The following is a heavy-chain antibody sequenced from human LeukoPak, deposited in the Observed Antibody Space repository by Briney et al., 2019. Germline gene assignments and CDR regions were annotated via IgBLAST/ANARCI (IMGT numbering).Heavy chain of an antibody. Sequence: SETLSLTCTVSGGSISSGDYYWSWIRQPPGKGLEWIGYIYYSGSTYYNPSLKSRVTISVDTSKNQFSLKLSSVTAADTAVYYCARVSLVRGAPDYYFDYWGQGTLVTVSS. V-gene: IGHV4-30-4*08. J-gene: IGHJ4*02. CDR2: IYYSGST. CDR1: GGSISSGDYY. CDR3: ARVSLVRGAPDYYFDY. D-gene: IGHD3-10*01.